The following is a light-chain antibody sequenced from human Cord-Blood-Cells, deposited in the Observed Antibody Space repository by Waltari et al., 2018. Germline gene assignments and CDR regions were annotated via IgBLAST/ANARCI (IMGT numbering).Light chain of an antibody. CDR3: QQRSNWPPLT. Sequence: EIVLTQSPATLPRSPGERATLSCRASQRVSSYLAWYQQKPGQDPRLLIYDASNRATGSPARFSGSGSGTDFTLTISSLEPEDFAVYYCQQRSNWPPLTFGGGTKVEIK. V-gene: IGKV3-11*01. CDR1: QRVSSY. J-gene: IGKJ4*01. CDR2: DAS.